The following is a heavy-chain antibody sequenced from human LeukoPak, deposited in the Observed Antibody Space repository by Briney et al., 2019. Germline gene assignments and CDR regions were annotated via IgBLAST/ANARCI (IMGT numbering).Heavy chain of an antibody. CDR3: ARFSSAGEDY. J-gene: IGHJ4*02. CDR1: GFRFSDYW. Sequence: GGSLRLSCAASGFRFSDYWMFWVRQAPGKGPVWVSHISTDGTSTTYADPVKGRFTISRDNAKNTMYLHMNSLRVEDTAVYYCARFSSAGEDYWGQGTLVTVSS. V-gene: IGHV3-74*01. CDR2: ISTDGTST. D-gene: IGHD2-15*01.